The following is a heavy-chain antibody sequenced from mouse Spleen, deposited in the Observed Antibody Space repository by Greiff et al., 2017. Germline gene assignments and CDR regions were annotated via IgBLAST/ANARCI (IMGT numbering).Heavy chain of an antibody. CDR2: INPNNGGT. CDR1: GYTFTDYY. CDR3: AREANWDGDY. D-gene: IGHD4-1*01. V-gene: IGHV1-26*01. Sequence: EVQLQQSGPELVKPGASVKISCKASGYTFTDYYMNWVKQSHGKSLEWIGDINPNNGGTSYNQKFKGKATLTVDKSSSTAYMELRSLTSEDSAVYYCAREANWDGDYWGQGTTLTVSS. J-gene: IGHJ2*01.